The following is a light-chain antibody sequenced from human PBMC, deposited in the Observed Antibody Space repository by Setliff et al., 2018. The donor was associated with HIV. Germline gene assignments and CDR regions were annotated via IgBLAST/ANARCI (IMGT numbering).Light chain of an antibody. CDR3: CSYAGSYTPVI. CDR1: SSYVGGYNY. V-gene: IGLV2-14*01. Sequence: QSALAQPASVSGSPGQSITISCTGTSSYVGGYNYVSWYQQHPDKAPMLMIYDVTNRPSGVSNRFSGSKSGNTASLTVSGLQAADEADYYCCSYAGSYTPVIFGGGTKVTVL. CDR2: DVT. J-gene: IGLJ2*01.